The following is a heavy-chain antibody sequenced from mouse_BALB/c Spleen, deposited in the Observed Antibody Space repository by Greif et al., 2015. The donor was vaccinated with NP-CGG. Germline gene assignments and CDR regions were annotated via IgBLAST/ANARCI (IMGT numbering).Heavy chain of an antibody. CDR2: ISNGGGST. J-gene: IGHJ4*01. D-gene: IGHD1-2*01. CDR3: ARHVRDYGYDSAMDY. V-gene: IGHV5-12-2*01. CDR1: GFTFSSYT. Sequence: EVQGVESGGGLVQPGGSLKLSCAASGFTFSSYTMSWVRQSPEKRLEWVAYISNGGGSTYYPDTVKGRFTISRDNAKNTLYLQMSSLKSEDTAMYYCARHVRDYGYDSAMDYWGRGTSVTVSS.